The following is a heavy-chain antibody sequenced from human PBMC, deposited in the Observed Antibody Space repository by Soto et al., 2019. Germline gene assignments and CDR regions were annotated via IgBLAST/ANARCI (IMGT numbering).Heavy chain of an antibody. J-gene: IGHJ4*02. D-gene: IGHD4-17*01. CDR1: GFTFSSYG. CDR3: AKDADYGDPRYYFDY. Sequence: QVQLVESGGGVVQPGRSLRLSCAASGFTFSSYGMHWVRQAPGKGLEWVAVISYDGSNKYYAVSVKGRFTISRDNSKNTLYLQMNSLRAEDTAVYYCAKDADYGDPRYYFDYWGQGTLVTVSS. CDR2: ISYDGSNK. V-gene: IGHV3-30*18.